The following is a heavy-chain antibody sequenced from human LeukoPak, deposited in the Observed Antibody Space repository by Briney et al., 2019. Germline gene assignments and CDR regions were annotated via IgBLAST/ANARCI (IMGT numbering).Heavy chain of an antibody. J-gene: IGHJ4*02. CDR3: ARYWGPYDNSGAYFDY. CDR1: GDSISSSSYY. V-gene: IGHV4-39*01. Sequence: SETLSLTCTVSGDSISSSSYYWVWLRHPPGKGLEWVATIYYSGSTYYNPSLKGRVTISVDTSKNQFSLKLSSVTAADTAMYYCARYWGPYDNSGAYFDYWGQGTLVTVSS. CDR2: IYYSGST. D-gene: IGHD3-22*01.